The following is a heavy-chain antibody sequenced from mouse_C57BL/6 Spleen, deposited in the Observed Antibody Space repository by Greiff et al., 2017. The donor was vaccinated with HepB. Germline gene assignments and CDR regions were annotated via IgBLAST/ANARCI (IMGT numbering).Heavy chain of an antibody. D-gene: IGHD2-1*01. V-gene: IGHV14-3*01. J-gene: IGHJ3*01. CDR3: ARLDWDGNYGFAY. Sequence: VQLKESVAELVRPGASVKLSCTASGFNIKNTYMHWVKQRPEQGLEWIGRIDPATGNTKYAPKFQGKATITADTSSNTAYLQLSSLTSEDTAIYYCARLDWDGNYGFAYWGQGTLVTVSA. CDR1: GFNIKNTY. CDR2: IDPATGNT.